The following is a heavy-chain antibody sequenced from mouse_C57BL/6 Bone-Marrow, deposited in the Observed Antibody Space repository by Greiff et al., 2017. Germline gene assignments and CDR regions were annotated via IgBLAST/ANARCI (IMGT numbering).Heavy chain of an antibody. V-gene: IGHV5-16*01. D-gene: IGHD1-2*01. CDR3: ARALVTTAYYFDY. CDR2: INYDGSST. Sequence: EVKVVESEGGLVQPGSSMKLSCTASGFTFSDYYMAWVRQVPEKGLEWVANINYDGSSTYYLDSLKSRFIISRDNAKNILYLQMSSLKSEDTATYYCARALVTTAYYFDYWGQGTTLTVSS. J-gene: IGHJ2*01. CDR1: GFTFSDYY.